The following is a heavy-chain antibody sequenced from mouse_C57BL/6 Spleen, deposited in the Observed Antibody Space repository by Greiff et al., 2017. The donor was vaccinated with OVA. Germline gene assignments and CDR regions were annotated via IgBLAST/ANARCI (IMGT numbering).Heavy chain of an antibody. J-gene: IGHJ4*01. V-gene: IGHV1-58*01. CDR1: GYTFTSYG. Sequence: VQLKESGAELVRPGSSVKMSCKTSGYTFTSYGINWVKQRPGQGLEWIGYIYIGNGYTEYNEKFKGKATLTSDTSSSTAYMQLSSLTSEDSAIYFCARSVVATRYAMDYWGQGTSVTVSS. CDR2: IYIGNGYT. D-gene: IGHD1-1*01. CDR3: ARSVVATRYAMDY.